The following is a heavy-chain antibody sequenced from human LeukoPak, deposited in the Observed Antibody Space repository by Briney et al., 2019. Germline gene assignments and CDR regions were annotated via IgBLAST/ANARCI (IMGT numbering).Heavy chain of an antibody. CDR3: ARDPSMVGATTVDY. J-gene: IGHJ4*01. Sequence: GGSLRLSCAASGFTFSEYYMSWIRQAPGKGLEWVSYISSSGSTIYYADSVKGRFTISRDNAKNSLYLQMNSLRAEDTAVNYCARDPSMVGATTVDYWGDGTLVTVSS. V-gene: IGHV3-11*04. D-gene: IGHD1-26*01. CDR1: GFTFSEYY. CDR2: ISSSGSTI.